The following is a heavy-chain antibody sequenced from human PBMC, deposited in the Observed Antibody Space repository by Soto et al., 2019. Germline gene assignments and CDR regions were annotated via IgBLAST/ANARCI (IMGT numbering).Heavy chain of an antibody. J-gene: IGHJ4*02. V-gene: IGHV4-59*01. CDR2: IYYSGST. D-gene: IGHD1-1*01. CDR3: ARLATRYYFDY. Sequence: QVQLQESGPGLVKPSEILSLTCTVSGGSISSYYWSWIRQPPGKGLEWIGYIYYSGSTNYNPSLKSRVTISVDTSKNQFSLKMSSVTAADTAVYYCARLATRYYFDYWGQGTLVTVS. CDR1: GGSISSYY.